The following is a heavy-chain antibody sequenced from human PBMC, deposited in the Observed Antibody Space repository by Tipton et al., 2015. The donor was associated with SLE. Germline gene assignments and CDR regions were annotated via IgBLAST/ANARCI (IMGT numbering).Heavy chain of an antibody. J-gene: IGHJ5*02. CDR1: GFTFSSYA. CDR2: ISDSGGST. V-gene: IGHV3-23*01. CDR3: AKRANH. Sequence: SLRLSCAASGFTFSSYAMSWVRQAPGKGLERVSTISDSGGSTYHAASVKGRFTISRDNSKNTLYLQMNSLRGEDTAVYFCAKRANHWGQGTLVTVSS.